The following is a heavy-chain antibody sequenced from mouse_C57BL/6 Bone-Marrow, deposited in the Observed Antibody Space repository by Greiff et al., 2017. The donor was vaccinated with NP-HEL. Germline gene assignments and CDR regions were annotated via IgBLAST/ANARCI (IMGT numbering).Heavy chain of an antibody. V-gene: IGHV12-3*01. CDR2: ITHSGET. CDR3: AGVYYYGSSYSYFDV. J-gene: IGHJ1*03. D-gene: IGHD1-1*01. Sequence: VQLQESGPGLVKPSQSLFLTCSITGFPITSGYYWIWIRQSPGKPLEWMGYITHSGETFYNPSLQSPISITRETSKNQFFLQLNSVTTEDTAMYYCAGVYYYGSSYSYFDVWGTGTTVTVSS. CDR1: GFPITSGYY.